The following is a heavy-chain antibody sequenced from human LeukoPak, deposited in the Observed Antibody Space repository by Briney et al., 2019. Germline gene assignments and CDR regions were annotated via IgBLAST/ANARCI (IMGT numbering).Heavy chain of an antibody. Sequence: SGGSLRLSCAASGFTFSSYSMNWVRQAPGKGLEWVSSITSGSSYIYYADSVKGRFTISRDNAKNSLYLQMNSLRAEDTAVYYCAELGITMIGGVWGKGTTVTISS. CDR3: AELGITMIGGV. D-gene: IGHD3-10*02. CDR2: ITSGSSYI. V-gene: IGHV3-21*01. CDR1: GFTFSSYS. J-gene: IGHJ6*04.